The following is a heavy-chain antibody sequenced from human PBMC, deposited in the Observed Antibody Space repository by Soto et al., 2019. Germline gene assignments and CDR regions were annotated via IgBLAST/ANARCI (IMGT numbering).Heavy chain of an antibody. CDR1: GYTFTSYG. Sequence: QVQLVQSGAEVKKPGASVKVSCKASGYTFTSYGISWVRQAPGQGLEWMGWISTYNGNTNYAQKLQRRVTMTTDTSTSTAYMELRSLRSDDTAVYYCAREGYSSSWPVENRQIYYYYYGMDVWGQGTTVTVSS. V-gene: IGHV1-18*01. CDR2: ISTYNGNT. J-gene: IGHJ6*02. D-gene: IGHD6-13*01. CDR3: AREGYSSSWPVENRQIYYYYYGMDV.